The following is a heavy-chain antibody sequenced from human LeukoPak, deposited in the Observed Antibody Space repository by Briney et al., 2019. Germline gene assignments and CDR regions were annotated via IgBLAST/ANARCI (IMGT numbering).Heavy chain of an antibody. CDR2: IWYDGSNK. CDR3: AKTGTPEMCSGGSCYQYYFDY. J-gene: IGHJ4*02. CDR1: GFTFSSYG. D-gene: IGHD2-15*01. Sequence: GRSLRLSCAASGFTFSSYGMHWVRQAPGKGLEWVAVIWYDGSNKYYADSVKGRFTISRDNSKNTLYLQMNSLRAEDTAVYYCAKTGTPEMCSGGSCYQYYFDYWGQGTLVTVPS. V-gene: IGHV3-33*06.